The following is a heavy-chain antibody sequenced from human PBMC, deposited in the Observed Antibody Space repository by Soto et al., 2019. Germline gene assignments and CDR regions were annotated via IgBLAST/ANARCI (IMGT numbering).Heavy chain of an antibody. CDR2: ISGSGGST. CDR1: GFTFSSYA. J-gene: IGHJ4*02. V-gene: IGHV3-23*01. D-gene: IGHD4-17*01. Sequence: GGSLRLSCAASGFTFSSYAMSWVRQAPGKGLEWVSAISGSGGSTYYADSVKGRFTISRDNSKNTLYLQMNSLRAEDTAVYYCAKDRTYGDYVMANDYWGQGTLVTVSS. CDR3: AKDRTYGDYVMANDY.